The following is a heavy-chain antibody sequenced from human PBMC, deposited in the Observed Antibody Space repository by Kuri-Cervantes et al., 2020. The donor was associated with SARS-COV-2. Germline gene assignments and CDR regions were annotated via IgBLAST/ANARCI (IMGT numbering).Heavy chain of an antibody. CDR1: GFTFSSYA. CDR2: ISSSGSTI. V-gene: IGHV3-48*04. D-gene: IGHD6-6*01. Sequence: GESLKISCAASGFTFSSYAMHWVRQAPGKGLEWVSYISSSGSTIYYADSVKGRFTISRDNAKNSLYLQMNSLRAEDTAVYYCARLAVAARTNWFDPWGQGTLVTVSS. CDR3: ARLAVAARTNWFDP. J-gene: IGHJ5*02.